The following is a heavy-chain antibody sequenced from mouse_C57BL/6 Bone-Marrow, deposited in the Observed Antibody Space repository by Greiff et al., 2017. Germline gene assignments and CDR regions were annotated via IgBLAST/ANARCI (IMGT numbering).Heavy chain of an antibody. Sequence: EVQLQQSGAELVRPGASVKLSCTASGFNIKDDYMHWVKQRPEQGLEWIGWIDPENGDTEYASKFQGKATITADTSSNPAYLQLSSLTSEDTAVYYCTTGSSSDYWGQGTTLTVSS. J-gene: IGHJ2*01. CDR2: IDPENGDT. V-gene: IGHV14-4*01. D-gene: IGHD1-1*01. CDR1: GFNIKDDY. CDR3: TTGSSSDY.